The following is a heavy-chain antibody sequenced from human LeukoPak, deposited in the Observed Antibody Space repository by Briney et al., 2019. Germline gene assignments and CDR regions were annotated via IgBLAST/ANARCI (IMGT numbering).Heavy chain of an antibody. CDR2: INTDGSST. V-gene: IGHV3-74*01. Sequence: GGSLRLSCAASGFTFSSYWMHWVRQAPGKGLVWVSRINTDGSSTSYADSVKGRFTISRDNAKNTLYLQMNSLRAEDTAVYYCARWTGDQDAFDIWGQGTMVTVSS. CDR3: ARWTGDQDAFDI. J-gene: IGHJ3*02. D-gene: IGHD3/OR15-3a*01. CDR1: GFTFSSYW.